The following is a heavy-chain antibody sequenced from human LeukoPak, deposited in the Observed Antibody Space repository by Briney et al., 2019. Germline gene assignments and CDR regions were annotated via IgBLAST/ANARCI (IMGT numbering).Heavy chain of an antibody. CDR1: GFTFSSYA. CDR3: AKDNGYSSTREDY. CDR2: ISGSGGST. D-gene: IGHD6-13*01. V-gene: IGHV3-23*01. Sequence: PGGTLRLSCTASGFTFSSYAMSWVRQAPGKGLEWVAAISGSGGSTYYADSVKGRFTISRDNSKNTLYLQMNSLRAEDTAVYYCAKDNGYSSTREDYWGQGTLVTVSS. J-gene: IGHJ4*02.